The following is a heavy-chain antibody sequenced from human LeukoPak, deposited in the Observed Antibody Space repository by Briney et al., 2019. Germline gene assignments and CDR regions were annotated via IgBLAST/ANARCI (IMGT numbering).Heavy chain of an antibody. CDR1: GFTFSSYG. D-gene: IGHD1-26*01. J-gene: IGHJ4*02. CDR3: AKDRRGMGATAADY. V-gene: IGHV3-30*02. Sequence: GGSLRLSCAASGFTFSSYGIHWVRQAPGKGLEWVAFIRYDGSKYYADSVKGRFTISRDNSKNTLYLQMNSLRAEDTAVYYCAKDRRGMGATAADYWGQGTLVTVSS. CDR2: IRYDGSK.